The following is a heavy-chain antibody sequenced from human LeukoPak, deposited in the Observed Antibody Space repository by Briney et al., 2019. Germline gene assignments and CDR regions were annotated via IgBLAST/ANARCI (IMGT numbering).Heavy chain of an antibody. CDR3: ARGGQPIVGAGLNPALYYMDV. V-gene: IGHV4-4*07. CDR1: GGSISSYY. Sequence: SESLSLTCTVSGGSISSYYWSWIRQPAGKGLEWIGRIYTSGSTNYNPSLKSRVTISVDKSKNQFSLKLSSVTAADTAVYYCARGGQPIVGAGLNPALYYMDVWGKGTTVTVSS. J-gene: IGHJ6*03. CDR2: IYTSGST. D-gene: IGHD1-26*01.